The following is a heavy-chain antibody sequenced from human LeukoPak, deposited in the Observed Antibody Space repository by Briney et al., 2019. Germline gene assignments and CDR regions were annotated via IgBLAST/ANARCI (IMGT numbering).Heavy chain of an antibody. CDR1: GGSFSDYY. Sequence: SETLSLTCAVYGGSFSDYYWSWVRQSPGKGLEWIGEISYSGTTNYNPSLKSRVTISLDTSKKQFSLKLRSVTAADTAVYYCARGGITSLLNWFDPWGQGILVTVSS. CDR2: ISYSGTT. CDR3: ARGGITSLLNWFDP. D-gene: IGHD3-16*01. V-gene: IGHV4-34*01. J-gene: IGHJ5*02.